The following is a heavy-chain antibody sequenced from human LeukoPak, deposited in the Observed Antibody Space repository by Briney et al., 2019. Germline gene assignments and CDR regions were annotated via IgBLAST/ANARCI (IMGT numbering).Heavy chain of an antibody. CDR3: AREVDFWSIPWYFDL. CDR1: GDSISYFY. CDR2: VSSSGST. V-gene: IGHV4-4*07. Sequence: SETLSLTCSVSGDSISYFYWSWIRQAAGKGLEWIGRVSSSGSTDYNASLKSRVTMSVDTSNNQLSLKVISVTAADTAVYYCAREVDFWSIPWYFDLWGRGTLVTVSS. D-gene: IGHD3-3*01. J-gene: IGHJ2*01.